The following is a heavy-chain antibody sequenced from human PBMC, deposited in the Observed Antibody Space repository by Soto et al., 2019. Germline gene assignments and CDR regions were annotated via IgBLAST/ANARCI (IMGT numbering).Heavy chain of an antibody. V-gene: IGHV4-30-4*01. D-gene: IGHD2-21*01. CDR3: ARDAMEGGGYFENYFDY. CDR1: GGSISSGDYY. CDR2: IYYSGST. Sequence: QVQLQESGPGLVKPSQTLSLTCTVSGGSISSGDYYWSWIRQPPGKGLEWIGYIYYSGSTYYNPSLRSRVTISVDTSKNQFSLKLSSVTAADTAVYYCARDAMEGGGYFENYFDYWGQGTLVTVSS. J-gene: IGHJ4*02.